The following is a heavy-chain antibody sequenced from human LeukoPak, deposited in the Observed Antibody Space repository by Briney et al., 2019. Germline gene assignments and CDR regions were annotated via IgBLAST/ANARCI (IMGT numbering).Heavy chain of an antibody. D-gene: IGHD3-10*01. CDR3: ATSMVPGVAAYYFDY. CDR2: INHSGST. CDR1: GGSFSGYY. Sequence: SETLSLTCAVYGGSFSGYYWSWIRQPPGKGLEWIGEINHSGSTNYNPSLKSRVTISVDTSKNQFSLKLSSVTAADTAVYYCATSMVPGVAAYYFDYWGQGTLVTVSS. V-gene: IGHV4-34*01. J-gene: IGHJ4*02.